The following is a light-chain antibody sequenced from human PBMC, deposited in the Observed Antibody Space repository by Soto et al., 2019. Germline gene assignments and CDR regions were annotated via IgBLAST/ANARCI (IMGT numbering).Light chain of an antibody. J-gene: IGKJ2*01. V-gene: IGKV3-20*01. Sequence: EIVLTQSPGTLSLSPGERATLSCRASQRVSSSYLSCYQQKPGQAHRLLIDGASSRATGTPDGFSGSGSGTDFTLTSSRLEADDFAVYFCQRYGSSPPFTFGQGTKVEI. CDR2: GAS. CDR3: QRYGSSPPFT. CDR1: QRVSSSY.